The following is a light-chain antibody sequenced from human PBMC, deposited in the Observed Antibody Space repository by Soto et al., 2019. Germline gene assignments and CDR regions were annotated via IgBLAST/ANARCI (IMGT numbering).Light chain of an antibody. V-gene: IGKV1-39*01. J-gene: IGKJ5*01. Sequence: DIQLTQSPSSLSASLGDRVTISCRASQNIDNYLHWYQQKSGKAPVALFYAASSLRDGVSSRFSGSGYGTEFTLTINNLQPEDFATYYCQQSSSSPPITFGQGTRLDI. CDR3: QQSSSSPPIT. CDR2: AAS. CDR1: QNIDNY.